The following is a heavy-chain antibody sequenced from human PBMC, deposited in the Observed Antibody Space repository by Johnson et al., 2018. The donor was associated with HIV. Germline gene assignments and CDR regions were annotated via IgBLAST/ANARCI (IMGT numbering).Heavy chain of an antibody. J-gene: IGHJ3*02. CDR2: IKQDGREK. Sequence: VQLVESGGDLVQPGGSLRLSCVASGFIFSNYWMSWVRQAPGKGLEWVANIKQDGREKYYVDSVKGRFTISRDNAKNSLYIQMKSLRDEDTALYYCARHGLPFVSYAFDIWGQGTMVTVS. V-gene: IGHV3-7*05. CDR3: ARHGLPFVSYAFDI. D-gene: IGHD3-10*01. CDR1: GFIFSNYW.